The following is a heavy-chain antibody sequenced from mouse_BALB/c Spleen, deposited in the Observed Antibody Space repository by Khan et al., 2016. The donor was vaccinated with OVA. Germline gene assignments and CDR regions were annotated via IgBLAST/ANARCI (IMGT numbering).Heavy chain of an antibody. CDR3: ASSLLLYAMDY. J-gene: IGHJ4*01. D-gene: IGHD1-2*01. CDR1: GFTLKDTY. V-gene: IGHV14-3*02. CDR2: MDPPNGKP. Sequence: LQQPGAELVKPGAPFKLSCTGFGFTLKDTYIQWVKQSPERGLEWMGRMDPPNGKPPYAPHFQGKATLPFDTSSNTAYSHLSSLTSEDTVVYYCASSLLLYAMDYWGQGTSVTVSS.